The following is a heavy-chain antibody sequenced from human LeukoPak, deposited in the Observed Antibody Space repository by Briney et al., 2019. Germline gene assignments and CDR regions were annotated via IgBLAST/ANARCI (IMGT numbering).Heavy chain of an antibody. CDR2: IWYDGRSK. D-gene: IGHD5-18*01. V-gene: IGHV3-33*06. Sequence: GGSLRLSCAASGFTFSSYGMHWVRQAPGKGLEWVAVIWYDGRSKSYADSVKGRFTISRDNSKNTLYLQMNSLRAEDTAVYYCAKALTPRDTAMVKGYWGQGTLVTVSS. J-gene: IGHJ4*02. CDR1: GFTFSSYG. CDR3: AKALTPRDTAMVKGY.